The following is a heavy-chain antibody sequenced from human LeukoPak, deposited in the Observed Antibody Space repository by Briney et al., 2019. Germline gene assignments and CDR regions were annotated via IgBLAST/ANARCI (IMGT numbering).Heavy chain of an antibody. CDR1: GYTFINYD. J-gene: IGHJ5*02. D-gene: IGHD6-13*01. CDR3: ARGGTSAAARRFDP. V-gene: IGHV1-8*01. CDR2: LNPNSGNT. Sequence: ASVKVSCKTSGYTFINYDINWVRQASGQGLEWMGWLNPNSGNTGYAQKFRGRVTITSSPSTGTVFMELGSLTSEDTAVYYCARGGTSAAARRFDPWGQGTLVTVSS.